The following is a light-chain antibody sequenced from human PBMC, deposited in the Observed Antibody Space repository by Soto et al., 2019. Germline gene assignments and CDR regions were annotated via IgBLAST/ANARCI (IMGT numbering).Light chain of an antibody. CDR3: QYLNSFPLT. J-gene: IGKJ4*01. CDR2: LAS. Sequence: IQLTQSPSSLSASVGDRVTITCRASQVISKYLAWYQQKPGTAPKLLIYLASTLQGGVQSRFSGSGSGTDFSLTISSLHPEDVATYYCQYLNSFPLTFGGGTKVEIK. V-gene: IGKV1-9*01. CDR1: QVISKY.